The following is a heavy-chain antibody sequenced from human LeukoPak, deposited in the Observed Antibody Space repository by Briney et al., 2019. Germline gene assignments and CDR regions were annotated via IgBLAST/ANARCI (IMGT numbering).Heavy chain of an antibody. D-gene: IGHD6-13*01. CDR1: RMPFGDYY. CDR3: AAGTAADY. CDR2: ISRSSYYT. V-gene: IGHV3-11*03. Sequence: PGGSLRLSCVLSRMPFGDYYMNWIRQAPGTGLEWISYISRSSYYTDYADSVKGRFTISRDKAKNSLYLQMDSLSVDDTAVYYCAAGTAADYWGQGTLVTVSS. J-gene: IGHJ4*02.